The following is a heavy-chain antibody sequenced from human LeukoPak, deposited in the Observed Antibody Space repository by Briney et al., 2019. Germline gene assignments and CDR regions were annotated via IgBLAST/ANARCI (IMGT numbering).Heavy chain of an antibody. Sequence: PSETLSLTCAVYGGSFSGYYWSWIRQPPGKGLEWIGEINHSGSTNYNPSLKSRVTISVDTSKNQFSLKLSSVTAADTAVYYCARVVESEIFGVVIIRIDYWGQGTLVTVSS. V-gene: IGHV4-34*01. CDR2: INHSGST. CDR3: ARVVESEIFGVVIIRIDY. J-gene: IGHJ4*02. D-gene: IGHD3-3*01. CDR1: GGSFSGYY.